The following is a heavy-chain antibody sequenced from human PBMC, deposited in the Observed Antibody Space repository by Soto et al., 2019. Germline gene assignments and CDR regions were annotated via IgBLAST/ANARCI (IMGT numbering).Heavy chain of an antibody. CDR1: GYKFSRFW. CDR3: ARHAYTIEYDYYYGRDV. Sequence: PGESLKISCKASGYKFSRFWIGWVRQMSGKGPEWIGIIYPGDSDTRYSPSFQGQVTISADKSISTAYLQWSSLKASDTAIYYCARHAYTIEYDYYYGRDVWGQGTTVTVSS. V-gene: IGHV5-51*01. CDR2: IYPGDSDT. J-gene: IGHJ6*02. D-gene: IGHD3-16*01.